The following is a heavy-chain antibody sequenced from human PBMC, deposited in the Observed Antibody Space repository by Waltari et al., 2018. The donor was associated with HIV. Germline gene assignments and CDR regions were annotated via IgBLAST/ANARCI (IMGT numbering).Heavy chain of an antibody. CDR2: ISYDGSKK. D-gene: IGHD2-15*01. J-gene: IGHJ6*02. V-gene: IGHV3-30-3*01. CDR3: ARDIVVVVAANPLTSYYNMDV. CDR1: GFTFRSYA. Sequence: QVQLVESGGGVVQPGRSLRLSCAASGFTFRSYAMHWVRQAPGKGLEWVAVISYDGSKKYYADSVKGRFTISRDNSENTLYLRMNSLRAEDTALYYCARDIVVVVAANPLTSYYNMDVWGRGTTVTVSS.